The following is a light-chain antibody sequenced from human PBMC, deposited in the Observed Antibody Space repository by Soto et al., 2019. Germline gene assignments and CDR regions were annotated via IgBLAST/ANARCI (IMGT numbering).Light chain of an antibody. V-gene: IGLV2-14*03. CDR2: DVS. CDR1: SSDVGGYDY. CDR3: SSYTSSRTRV. Sequence: QSALTQPASESGYPGQSITISCTGTSSDVGGYDYVSWYQQHPDKAPKLMIYDVSNRPSGVSSRFSGSKSGNTASLTISGLQAEDEADYYCSSYTSSRTRVFGAGTKLTVL. J-gene: IGLJ3*02.